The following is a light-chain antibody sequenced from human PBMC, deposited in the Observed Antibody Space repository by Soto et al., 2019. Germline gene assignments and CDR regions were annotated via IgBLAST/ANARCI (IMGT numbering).Light chain of an antibody. J-gene: IGKJ3*01. CDR3: QQTYRTPFT. V-gene: IGKV1-39*01. Sequence: LLTQSPSSLSVSVGDRDTITCRASQSISAYLNWYQQKPGKVPKLLIYAASNLQSGVPSRFSGSTSGTDLTLTITSLQPEDFATYYCQQTYRTPFTFGPGTKVDVK. CDR2: AAS. CDR1: QSISAY.